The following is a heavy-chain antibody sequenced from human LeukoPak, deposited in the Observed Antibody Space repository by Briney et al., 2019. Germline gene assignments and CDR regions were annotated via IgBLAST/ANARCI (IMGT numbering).Heavy chain of an antibody. J-gene: IGHJ5*02. CDR2: IYYSGST. V-gene: IGHV4-59*08. CDR1: GGSITSYY. CDR3: ARQSQGYCGSTNCHSWFDP. Sequence: SETLSLACTVAGGSITSYYWNWLRQPPGKGLEWIGYIYYSGSTSYNPSLRCRVTISLDTSKNQFSLKLTSVTAADTAFYYCARQSQGYCGSTNCHSWFDPWGQGTLVTVSS. D-gene: IGHD2-2*01.